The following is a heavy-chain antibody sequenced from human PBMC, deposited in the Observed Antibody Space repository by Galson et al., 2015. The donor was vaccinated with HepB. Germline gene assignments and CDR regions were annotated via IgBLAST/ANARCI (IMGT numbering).Heavy chain of an antibody. J-gene: IGHJ4*02. CDR1: GGTFSRYT. CDR3: ASAGGSYYYFDY. CDR2: IIPILGIA. D-gene: IGHD1-26*01. V-gene: IGHV1-69*02. Sequence: SVKVSCKASGGTFSRYTISWVRQAPGQGLEWMGRIIPILGIANYAQKFQGRVTITADKSTSTAYMELSSLRSEDTAVYYCASAGGSYYYFDYWGQGTLVTVSS.